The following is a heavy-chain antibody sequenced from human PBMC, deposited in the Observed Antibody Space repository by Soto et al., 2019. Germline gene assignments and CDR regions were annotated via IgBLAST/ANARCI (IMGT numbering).Heavy chain of an antibody. D-gene: IGHD2-2*01. J-gene: IGHJ4*02. CDR1: GGSISSSS. Sequence: PSETLSLTCTVSGGSISSSSWSWIRQPPGRGLEWIGYIYNNGRTDYNPSLKSRVTISVDTSKSHFSLKLSSVTPADTAVYYCARARFCTSTSCYHYFDFWGQGTLVTV. CDR3: ARARFCTSTSCYHYFDF. CDR2: IYNNGRT. V-gene: IGHV4-59*01.